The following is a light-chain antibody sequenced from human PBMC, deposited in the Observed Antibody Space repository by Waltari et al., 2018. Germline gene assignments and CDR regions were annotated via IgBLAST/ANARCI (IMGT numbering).Light chain of an antibody. Sequence: EIVMTQSPATLSVSPGERATLSCRASQSVSSNLAWYQQRPGQAPRLLIHGASTRATGIPARFIGSGSGTEVTLTISSLQSEDFAVYHVQQYNEWPRTFGQGTKVEIK. CDR3: QQYNEWPRT. J-gene: IGKJ1*01. CDR1: QSVSSN. CDR2: GAS. V-gene: IGKV3-15*01.